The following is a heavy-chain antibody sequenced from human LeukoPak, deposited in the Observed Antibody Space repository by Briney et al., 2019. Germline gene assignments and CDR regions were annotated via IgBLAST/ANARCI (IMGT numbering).Heavy chain of an antibody. J-gene: IGHJ4*02. V-gene: IGHV1-2*06. CDR2: INPNSGGT. D-gene: IGHD2-15*01. CDR1: RYTFTGYY. CDR3: ASPLGYCSGGSCGY. Sequence: ASVKVSCKASRYTFTGYYMHWMRQAPGQGLEWMGRINPNSGGTNYAQKFQGRVTMTRDTSISTAYMELSRLRSDDTAVYYCASPLGYCSGGSCGYWGQGTLVTVSS.